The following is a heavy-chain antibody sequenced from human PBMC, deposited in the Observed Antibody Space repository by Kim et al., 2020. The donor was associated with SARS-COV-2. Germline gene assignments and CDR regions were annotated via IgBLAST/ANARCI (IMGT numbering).Heavy chain of an antibody. J-gene: IGHJ5*02. CDR3: AREYCSSTSCDGREGFDP. V-gene: IGHV3-7*03. CDR2: IKQDGSEK. D-gene: IGHD2-2*01. Sequence: GGSLRLSCAASGFTFSSYWMSWVRQAPGKGLEWVANIKQDGSEKYYVDSVKGRFTISRDNAKNSLYLQMNSLRAEDTAVYYCAREYCSSTSCDGREGFDPWGQGTLVTVSS. CDR1: GFTFSSYW.